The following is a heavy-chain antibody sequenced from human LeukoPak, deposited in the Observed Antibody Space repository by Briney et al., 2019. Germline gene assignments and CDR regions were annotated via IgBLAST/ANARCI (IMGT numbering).Heavy chain of an antibody. CDR2: IKSKTDGGTT. CDR1: GFTFSNAW. J-gene: IGHJ4*02. V-gene: IGHV3-15*01. Sequence: PGGYLRLSCAASGFTFSNAWMSWVRQAPGKGLEWVGRIKSKTDGGTTDYAAPVKGRFTISRDDSKNTLYLQMNSLKTEDTAVYYCTTGFPAGPMVRGVIITGTTFDYWGQGTLVTVSS. D-gene: IGHD3-10*01. CDR3: TTGFPAGPMVRGVIITGTTFDY.